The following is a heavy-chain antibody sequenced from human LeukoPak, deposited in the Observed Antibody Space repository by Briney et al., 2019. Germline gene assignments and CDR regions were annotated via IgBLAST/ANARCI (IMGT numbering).Heavy chain of an antibody. Sequence: SGTLSLTCAVSGGSISSSNWWSWVRQPPGKGLEWIGEIYHSGSTNYNPSPKSRVTISVDKSKNQFSLKLSSVTAADTAVYYCARGTSSMVRATDAFDIWGQGTMVTVSS. CDR3: ARGTSSMVRATDAFDI. CDR1: GGSISSSNW. V-gene: IGHV4-4*02. D-gene: IGHD3-10*01. CDR2: IYHSGST. J-gene: IGHJ3*02.